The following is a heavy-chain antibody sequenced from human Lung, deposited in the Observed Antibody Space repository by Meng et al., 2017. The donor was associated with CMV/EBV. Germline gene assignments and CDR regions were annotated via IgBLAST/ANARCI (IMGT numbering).Heavy chain of an antibody. CDR1: GFTLGDYA. J-gene: IGHJ6*02. D-gene: IGHD7-27*01. V-gene: IGHV3-49*04. CDR2: IRSKAYGGTT. Sequence: GESXKISCTASGFTLGDYAMSWVRQAPGKGLEWVGFIRSKAYGGTTEYAASVKGRFTISRDDSKSIAYLQMNSLKTEDTDVYYCRITGEPKCYYYYAMDAXGRGXTVPSP. CDR3: RITGEPKCYYYYAMDA.